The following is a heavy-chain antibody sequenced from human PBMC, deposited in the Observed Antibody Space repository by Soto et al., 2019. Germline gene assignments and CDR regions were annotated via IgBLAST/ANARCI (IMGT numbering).Heavy chain of an antibody. CDR3: AKSYYYDSSGYFYFDY. V-gene: IGHV3-23*01. CDR1: GFTFSSYA. CDR2: ISGSGGST. Sequence: GGSLRLSCAASGFTFSSYAMSWVRQAPGKGLEWVSAISGSGGSTYYADSVKGRFTVSRDNSKNTLYLQMNSLRAEDTAVYYCAKSYYYDSSGYFYFDYWGQGTLVTVSS. D-gene: IGHD3-22*01. J-gene: IGHJ4*02.